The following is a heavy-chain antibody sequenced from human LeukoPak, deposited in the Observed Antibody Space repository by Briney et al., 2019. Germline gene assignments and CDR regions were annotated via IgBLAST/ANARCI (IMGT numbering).Heavy chain of an antibody. CDR2: IIPIFGTA. CDR1: GGTFSSYA. D-gene: IGHD3-3*01. CDR3: ARAGKTIFGVVTQYYFDY. Sequence: SVKVSCKASGGTFSSYAISWVRQAPGQGLEWMGGIIPIFGTANYAQKFQGRVTITTDESTSTAYMELSSLRSEDTAVYYCARAGKTIFGVVTQYYFDYWGQGTLVTVSS. J-gene: IGHJ4*02. V-gene: IGHV1-69*05.